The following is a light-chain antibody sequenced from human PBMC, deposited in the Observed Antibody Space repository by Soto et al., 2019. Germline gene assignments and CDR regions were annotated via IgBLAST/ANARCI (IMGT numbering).Light chain of an antibody. CDR3: QQYLNFPIT. Sequence: DIQMTQSPSTLSASVGDRVTITCRASQSIINWLAWYQQKPGKAPRFLIHQASVLETGVPSRFSGSGSETEFALTINSLQPDDFGVHYCQQYLNFPITFGQGTRLDIK. CDR1: QSIINW. V-gene: IGKV1-5*03. J-gene: IGKJ5*01. CDR2: QAS.